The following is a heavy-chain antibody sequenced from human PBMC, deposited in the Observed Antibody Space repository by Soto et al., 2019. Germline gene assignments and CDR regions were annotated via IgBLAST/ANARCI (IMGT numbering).Heavy chain of an antibody. D-gene: IGHD3-3*01. CDR1: GFTFSSYS. CDR3: ARDAEDDFWSGYYAGGDYFDY. Sequence: GGSLRLSCAASGFTFSSYSMNWVRQAPGKGLEWVSSISSSSSYIYYADSVKGRFTISRDNAKNSLYLQMNSLRAEDTAVYYCARDAEDDFWSGYYAGGDYFDYWGQGTLVTVSS. CDR2: ISSSSSYI. J-gene: IGHJ4*02. V-gene: IGHV3-21*01.